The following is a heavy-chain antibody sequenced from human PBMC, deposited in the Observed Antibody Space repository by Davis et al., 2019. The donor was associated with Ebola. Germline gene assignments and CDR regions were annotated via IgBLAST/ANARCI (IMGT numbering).Heavy chain of an antibody. D-gene: IGHD3-22*01. CDR2: ISGSGGST. V-gene: IGHV3-23*01. Sequence: GESLKISCAASGFTFSSYAMSWVRQAPGKGLEWVSAISGSGGSTYYADSVKGRFTISRDNSKKTMYLQMNSLRAEDTAVYYCAKTSFEYYYDSSGYHTVYYFDYWGQGTLVTVSS. CDR3: AKTSFEYYYDSSGYHTVYYFDY. J-gene: IGHJ4*02. CDR1: GFTFSSYA.